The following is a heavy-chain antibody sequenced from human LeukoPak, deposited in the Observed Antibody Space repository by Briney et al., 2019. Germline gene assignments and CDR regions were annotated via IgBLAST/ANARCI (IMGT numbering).Heavy chain of an antibody. CDR3: ARDPQGGSYRIRTPPFFDY. CDR1: GFTFSIYS. V-gene: IGHV3-21*01. D-gene: IGHD1-26*01. J-gene: IGHJ4*02. CDR2: LSSSSSYI. Sequence: GAQRLSCAASGFTFSIYSMNCVRQAQGKRLSWVSSLSSSSSYIYYADSVKGRFTISRDNAKNSLYLQMNSLRAEDTAVYYCARDPQGGSYRIRTPPFFDYWGQGTLVTVSS.